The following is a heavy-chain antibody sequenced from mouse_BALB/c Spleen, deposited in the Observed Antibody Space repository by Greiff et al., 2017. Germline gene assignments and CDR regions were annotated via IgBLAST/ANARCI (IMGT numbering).Heavy chain of an antibody. CDR3: ARRSHYYGSSSYAMDY. CDR2: ISNLAYSI. Sequence: EVQLVESGGGLVQPGGSRKLSCAASGFTFSDYGMAWVRQAPGKGPEWVAFISNLAYSIYYADTVTGRFTISRENAKNTLYLEMSSLRSEDTAMYYCARRSHYYGSSSYAMDYWGQGTSVTVSS. V-gene: IGHV5-15*02. CDR1: GFTFSDYG. J-gene: IGHJ4*01. D-gene: IGHD1-1*01.